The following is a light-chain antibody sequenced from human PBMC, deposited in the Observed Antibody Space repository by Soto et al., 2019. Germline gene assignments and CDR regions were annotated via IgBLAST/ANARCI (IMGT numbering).Light chain of an antibody. CDR2: ASF. CDR3: QQTYITPYT. J-gene: IGKJ2*01. CDR1: QNINNY. Sequence: DIQMTQSPSSLSVSVGDRVTITCRASQNINNYLNWYQQKPGKAPKLLIYASFNLQSGVPSRFSGSGSGTDITLTISSLQPEDFATYYCQQTYITPYTFGQGTKLEIK. V-gene: IGKV1-39*01.